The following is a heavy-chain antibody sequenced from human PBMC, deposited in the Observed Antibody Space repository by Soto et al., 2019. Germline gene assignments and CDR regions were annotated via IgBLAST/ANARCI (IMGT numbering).Heavy chain of an antibody. CDR2: INSDGSST. V-gene: IGHV3-74*01. J-gene: IGHJ6*02. Sequence: GGSLRLSCAASGFTFSSYWMRWVRQAPGKGLVWVSRINSDGSSTSYADSVKGRFTISRDNAKNTLYLQMNSLRAEDTAVYYCARGPYYYYGMDVWGQGTTVTVSS. CDR1: GFTFSSYW. CDR3: ARGPYYYYGMDV.